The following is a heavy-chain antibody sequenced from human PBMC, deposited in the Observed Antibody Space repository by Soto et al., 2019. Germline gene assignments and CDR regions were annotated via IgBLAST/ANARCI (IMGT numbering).Heavy chain of an antibody. V-gene: IGHV3-23*01. CDR2: ISGSGATT. D-gene: IGHD3-10*01. J-gene: IGHJ4*02. CDR1: GFTFSSYA. CDR3: AQVFGGTGGSCGGPWSVHY. Sequence: EVQLLESGGGLVQPGGSLRLSCAASGFTFSSYAMSWVRQAPGKGLEWVSAISGSGATTYYADSVKGRFTISRDSSKNKLYLQMYALRAEDTAKYYCAQVFGGTGGSCGGPWSVHYWGQGTLVTVSP.